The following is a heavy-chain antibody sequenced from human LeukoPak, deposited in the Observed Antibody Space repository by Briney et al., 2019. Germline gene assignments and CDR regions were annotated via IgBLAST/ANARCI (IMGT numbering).Heavy chain of an antibody. D-gene: IGHD4/OR15-4a*01. CDR1: GGTLSSYA. CDR3: AVAKDGHGTIRFDY. CDR2: IIPIFGTA. Sequence: GASVKVSCKASGGTLSSYAISWVRQAPGQGLEWMGRIIPIFGTANYAQKFQGRVTITTDESTSTAYMELSSLRSEDTAVYYCAVAKDGHGTIRFDYWGQGTLVTVSS. V-gene: IGHV1-69*05. J-gene: IGHJ4*02.